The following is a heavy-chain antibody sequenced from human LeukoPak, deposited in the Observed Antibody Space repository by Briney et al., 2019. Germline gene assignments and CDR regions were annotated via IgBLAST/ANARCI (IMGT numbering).Heavy chain of an antibody. CDR1: GGSISSYY. Sequence: ASETLSLTCTVSGGSISSYYWSWIRQPAVKGLEWIGRIYTSGSTNYNPSLKSRVTMSVDTSKNQFSLKLSSVTAADTAVYYCASLMYSSSWYRPYGMDVWGQGTTVTVSS. CDR2: IYTSGST. D-gene: IGHD6-13*01. CDR3: ASLMYSSSWYRPYGMDV. J-gene: IGHJ6*02. V-gene: IGHV4-4*07.